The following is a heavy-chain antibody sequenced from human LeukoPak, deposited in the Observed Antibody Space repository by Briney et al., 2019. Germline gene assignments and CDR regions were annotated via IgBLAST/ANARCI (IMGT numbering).Heavy chain of an antibody. D-gene: IGHD2-21*01. CDR3: ARDGVDGSGAFDI. CDR2: ISSSSSYI. CDR1: GFTFSSYS. Sequence: GGSLRLSCAASGFTFSSYSMNWVRQAPGKGLEWVSSISSSSSYIYYADSVKGRFTISRDNAKNSLYLQMNSLRAEDMAVYYCARDGVDGSGAFDIWGQGTMVTVSS. V-gene: IGHV3-21*01. J-gene: IGHJ3*02.